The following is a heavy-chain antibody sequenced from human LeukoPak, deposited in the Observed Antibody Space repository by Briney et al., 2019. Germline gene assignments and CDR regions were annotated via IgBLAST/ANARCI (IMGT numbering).Heavy chain of an antibody. D-gene: IGHD5-24*01. CDR2: ISAYNGNT. CDR1: GYTFTSYG. V-gene: IGHV1-18*01. Sequence: ASVKVSCKASGYTFTSYGISWVRQAPGQGLEWMGWISAYNGNTNYAQKLQGRVTMTTDTSTSTAYMELRSLRSDDTAVYYCAREARRDGYDLFDYWGQGTLVTVSS. CDR3: AREARRDGYDLFDY. J-gene: IGHJ4*02.